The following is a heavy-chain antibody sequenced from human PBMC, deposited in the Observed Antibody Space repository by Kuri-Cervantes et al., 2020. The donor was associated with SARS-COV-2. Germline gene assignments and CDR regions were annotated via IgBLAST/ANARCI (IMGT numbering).Heavy chain of an antibody. CDR1: GFTFSSYA. D-gene: IGHD2-2*01. J-gene: IGHJ6*03. CDR2: ISGSGGST. Sequence: GGSLRLSCAASGFTFSSYAMSWVRQAPGKGLEWASAISGSGGSTYYADSVKGRFTISRDNSKNTLYLQMNSLRAEDTAVYYCAKKGVGSSTSTVYYYYYMDVWGKGTTVTVSS. CDR3: AKKGVGSSTSTVYYYYYMDV. V-gene: IGHV3-23*01.